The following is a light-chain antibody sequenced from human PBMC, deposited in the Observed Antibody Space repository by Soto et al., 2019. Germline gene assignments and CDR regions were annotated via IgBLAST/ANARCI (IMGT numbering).Light chain of an antibody. Sequence: EIVLTQSPGTLSLSPGERATLSCRASQSVSSSYLAWYQQKPGQATRLLIFGASRRATGIPDRVSGSGSGTNVTLTISRLEPEDFAVYYCQQYGKLPRTFGQGTKVDNK. CDR3: QQYGKLPRT. J-gene: IGKJ1*01. V-gene: IGKV3-20*01. CDR1: QSVSSSY. CDR2: GAS.